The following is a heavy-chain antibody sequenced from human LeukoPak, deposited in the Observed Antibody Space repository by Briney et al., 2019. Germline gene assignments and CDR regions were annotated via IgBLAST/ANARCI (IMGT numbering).Heavy chain of an antibody. D-gene: IGHD2-15*01. CDR2: IDPSDSYT. Sequence: GESLKISCKGSGYSFTSYWISWVRQMPGKGLEWMGRIDPSDSYTNYSPSFQGHVTISADKSISTAYLQWSSLKASDTAMYYCARTPLYCRGGSCSLGGWGQGTLVTVSS. J-gene: IGHJ4*02. V-gene: IGHV5-10-1*01. CDR1: GYSFTSYW. CDR3: ARTPLYCRGGSCSLGG.